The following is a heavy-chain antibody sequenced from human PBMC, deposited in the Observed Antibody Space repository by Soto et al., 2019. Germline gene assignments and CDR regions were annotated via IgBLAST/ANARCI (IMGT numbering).Heavy chain of an antibody. V-gene: IGHV4-34*01. CDR2: INHSGST. Sequence: QVQLQQWGAGLLKPSETLSLTCAVYGGSFSGYYWSWIRQPPGKGLEWIGEINHSGSTNYNPSLKSLVTISVDTSKNQFSLKLSSVTAADTAVYYCARGHRNLPKVWGQGTLVTVSS. CDR3: ARGHRNLPKV. CDR1: GGSFSGYY. J-gene: IGHJ4*02.